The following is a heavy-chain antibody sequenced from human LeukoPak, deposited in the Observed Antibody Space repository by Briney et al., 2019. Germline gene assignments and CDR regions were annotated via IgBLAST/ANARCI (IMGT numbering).Heavy chain of an antibody. Sequence: GASVNVSCKASGYTFTSYDINWVRQATGKGLEGMGWMNPNSGNTGYAQKFQGRVNMTSNNSISTAYMELSSLRSEDTAVYYCARVLLWFGEPHYGMDVWGQGTTVTVSS. V-gene: IGHV1-8*01. D-gene: IGHD3-10*01. CDR2: MNPNSGNT. J-gene: IGHJ6*02. CDR3: ARVLLWFGEPHYGMDV. CDR1: GYTFTSYD.